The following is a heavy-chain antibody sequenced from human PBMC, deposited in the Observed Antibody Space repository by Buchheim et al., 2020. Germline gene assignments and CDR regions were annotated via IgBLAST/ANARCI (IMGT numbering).Heavy chain of an antibody. V-gene: IGHV4-39*07. CDR3: ARVPPRRGYYYYGMDV. J-gene: IGHJ6*02. Sequence: QLQLQESGPGLVKPSETLSLTCTVSGGSISSSSYYWGWIRQPPGKGLEWIGSIYYSGSTYYNPSLKSRVTISVDTSKNQSSLKLSSVTAADTAVYYCARVPPRRGYYYYGMDVWGQGTT. D-gene: IGHD3-10*01. CDR1: GGSISSSSYY. CDR2: IYYSGST.